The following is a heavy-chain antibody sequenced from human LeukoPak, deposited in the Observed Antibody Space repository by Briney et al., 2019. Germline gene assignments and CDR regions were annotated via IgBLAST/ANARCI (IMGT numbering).Heavy chain of an antibody. Sequence: SQTLSLTCAVSGGSISSGGYSWSWIRQPPGKGLEWIGYIYHSGSTYYSPSLKSRVTISVDRSKNQFSLKLSSVTAADTAVYYCARAPPFDDYGDFNWYFDLWGRGTLVTVSS. D-gene: IGHD4-17*01. J-gene: IGHJ2*01. CDR1: GGSISSGGYS. CDR2: IYHSGST. V-gene: IGHV4-30-2*01. CDR3: ARAPPFDDYGDFNWYFDL.